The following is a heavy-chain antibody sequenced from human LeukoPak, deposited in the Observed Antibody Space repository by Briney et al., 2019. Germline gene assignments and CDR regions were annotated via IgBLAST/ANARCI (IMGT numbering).Heavy chain of an antibody. Sequence: SETLSLTCTVSGGSFSSYYWSWIRQPPGKGLEWMGYIYYSGSTNYNPSLKSRVTISVDTSKNQFSLKLSSVTAADTAVYYCALARGPFRTGNFDYWGQGTLVTVSS. CDR1: GGSFSSYY. V-gene: IGHV4-59*01. J-gene: IGHJ4*02. CDR3: ALARGPFRTGNFDY. D-gene: IGHD7-27*01. CDR2: IYYSGST.